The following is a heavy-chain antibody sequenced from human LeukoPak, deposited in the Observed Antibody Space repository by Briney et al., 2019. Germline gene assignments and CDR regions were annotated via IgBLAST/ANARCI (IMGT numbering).Heavy chain of an antibody. Sequence: GGSLRLSCAPSGFTFSSYGMHWVRQAPGKGLEWVAAIWYDGSNEYYTDSVKGRFTISRDNSKNTLYLQMNSLRAEDTAVYYCARDRKFGSGSDNPPFDQWGQGTLVTVSS. D-gene: IGHD3-10*01. V-gene: IGHV3-33*01. CDR1: GFTFSSYG. CDR3: ARDRKFGSGSDNPPFDQ. J-gene: IGHJ4*02. CDR2: IWYDGSNE.